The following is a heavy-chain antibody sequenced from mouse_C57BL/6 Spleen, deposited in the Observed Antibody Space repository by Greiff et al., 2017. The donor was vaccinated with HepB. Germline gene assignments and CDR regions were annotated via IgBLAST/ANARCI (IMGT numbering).Heavy chain of an antibody. CDR2: IDPETGGT. CDR1: GYTFTDYE. CDR3: TNGGYGSSPWFAY. D-gene: IGHD1-1*01. J-gene: IGHJ3*01. Sequence: VQLQQSGAELVRPGASVTLSCKASGYTFTDYEMHWVKQTPVHGLEWIGAIDPETGGTAYNQKFKGKAILTADKSSSTAYMELRSLTSEDSAVYYCTNGGYGSSPWFAYWGQGTLVTVSA. V-gene: IGHV1-15*01.